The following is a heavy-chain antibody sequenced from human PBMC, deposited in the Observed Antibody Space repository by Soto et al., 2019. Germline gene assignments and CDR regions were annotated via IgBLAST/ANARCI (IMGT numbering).Heavy chain of an antibody. D-gene: IGHD3-10*01. V-gene: IGHV3-23*01. CDR1: GFTFSSYA. Sequence: GGSLRLSCAASGFTFSSYAMSWVRQAPGKGLEWVSAISGSGGSTYYADSVKGRFTISRDNSKNTLYLQMNSLRAEDTAVYYCAKRFTTIVRGGKKGYYHHYRKDVWGQRTTVTVSS. CDR2: ISGSGGST. J-gene: IGHJ6*02. CDR3: AKRFTTIVRGGKKGYYHHYRKDV.